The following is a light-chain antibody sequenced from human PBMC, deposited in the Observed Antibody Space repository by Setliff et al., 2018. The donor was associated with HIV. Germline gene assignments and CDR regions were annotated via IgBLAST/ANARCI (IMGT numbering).Light chain of an antibody. CDR1: SSDVGGYDL. V-gene: IGLV2-14*01. Sequence: QSALTQPASVSGSPGQSITISCTGRSSDVGGYDLVSWYQQHPGKAPQLMIYEVNDRPSGVSDRFSGSKSGNTASLIISGLQAEDEGDYYCSSYTSSNSWVFGGGTKVTVL. CDR3: SSYTSSNSWV. CDR2: EVN. J-gene: IGLJ3*02.